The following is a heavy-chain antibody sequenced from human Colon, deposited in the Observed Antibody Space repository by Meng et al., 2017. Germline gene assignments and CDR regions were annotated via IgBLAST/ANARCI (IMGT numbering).Heavy chain of an antibody. V-gene: IGHV4-59*01. D-gene: IGHD1-26*01. CDR3: ARGGYSGSYWAPGNAFDI. CDR1: GGSISSNY. CDR2: IYYSGST. J-gene: IGHJ3*02. Sequence: SQTLSPTCTVSGGSISSNYWSWIRQLPGKGLEWIGYIYYSGSTNYNPSLKSRVTISVDTSKNQFSLKLSSVTAADTAVYYCARGGYSGSYWAPGNAFDIWGQGTMVTVSS.